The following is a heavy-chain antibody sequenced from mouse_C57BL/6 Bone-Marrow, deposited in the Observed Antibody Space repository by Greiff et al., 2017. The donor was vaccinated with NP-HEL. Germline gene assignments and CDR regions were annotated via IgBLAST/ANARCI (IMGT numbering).Heavy chain of an antibody. J-gene: IGHJ2*01. CDR1: GYTFTSYW. CDR3: ARSFPITTVVATDY. V-gene: IGHV1-64*01. Sequence: QVQLQQPGAELVKPGASVKLSCKASGYTFTSYWMHWVKQRPGQGLEWIGMIHPNSGSTNYNEKFKSKATLTVDKSSSTAYMQLSSLTSEDSAVYYCARSFPITTVVATDYWGQGTTLTVSS. CDR2: IHPNSGST. D-gene: IGHD1-1*01.